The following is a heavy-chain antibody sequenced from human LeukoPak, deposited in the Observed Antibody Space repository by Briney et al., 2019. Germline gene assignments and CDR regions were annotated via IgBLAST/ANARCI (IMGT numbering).Heavy chain of an antibody. J-gene: IGHJ4*02. V-gene: IGHV3-23*01. D-gene: IGHD6-13*01. CDR2: ISGSGGST. CDR3: AKDSIAAAGTLRAPFDY. CDR1: GFTFSSYA. Sequence: GGSLRLSCAASGFTFSSYAMSWVRQAPGKGLEWVSAISGSGGSTYYADSVKGRFTISRDNSKNTLYLQMNSLRAEDTALYYCAKDSIAAAGTLRAPFDYWGQGTLVTVSS.